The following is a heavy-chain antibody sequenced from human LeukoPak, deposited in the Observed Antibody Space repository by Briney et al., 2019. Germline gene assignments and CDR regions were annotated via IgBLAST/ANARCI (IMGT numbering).Heavy chain of an antibody. CDR3: ARSDLPRPVQVGDAFDI. D-gene: IGHD3/OR15-3a*01. CDR1: GGTFSSYA. Sequence: SVKVSCKASGGTFSSYAISWVRQAPGQGLEWMGGIIPIFGTANYAQKFQGRVTTTADESTSTAYMELSSLRSEDTAVYYCARSDLPRPVQVGDAFDIWGQGTMVTVSS. V-gene: IGHV1-69*13. J-gene: IGHJ3*02. CDR2: IIPIFGTA.